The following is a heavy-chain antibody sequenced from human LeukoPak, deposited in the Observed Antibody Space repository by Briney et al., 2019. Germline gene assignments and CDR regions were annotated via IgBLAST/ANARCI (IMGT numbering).Heavy chain of an antibody. V-gene: IGHV1-69*02. Sequence: GSSVKVSCKASGGTFSSYTISWVRQAPGQGLEWMGRIIPILGIANYAQKFQGRVTITADKSTSTAYMELSSLRSEDTAVYYCARGHGSGSYCYFDYWGQGTLVTVSS. CDR2: IIPILGIA. CDR1: GGTFSSYT. CDR3: ARGHGSGSYCYFDY. D-gene: IGHD3-10*01. J-gene: IGHJ4*02.